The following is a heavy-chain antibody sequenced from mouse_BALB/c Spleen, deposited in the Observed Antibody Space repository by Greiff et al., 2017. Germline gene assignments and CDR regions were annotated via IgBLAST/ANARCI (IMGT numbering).Heavy chain of an antibody. V-gene: IGHV1S137*01. J-gene: IGHJ3*01. CDR3: ARNWDAFAY. D-gene: IGHD4-1*01. CDR2: ISTYYGDA. CDR1: GYTFTDYA. Sequence: QVQLQQSGAELVRPGVSVKISCKGSGYTFTDYAMHWVKQSHAKSLEWIGVISTYYGDASYNQKFKGKATMTVDKSSSTAYMELARLTSEDSAIYYCARNWDAFAYWGQGTLVTVSA.